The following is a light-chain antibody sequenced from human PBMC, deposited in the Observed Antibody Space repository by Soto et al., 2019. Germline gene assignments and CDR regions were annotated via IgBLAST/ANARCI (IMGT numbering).Light chain of an antibody. CDR1: QSVTSSY. V-gene: IGKV3-20*01. Sequence: EIVLTQSPGTLSLSPGERATLSCRASQSVTSSYLAWYQQTPGQAPRLLIYGASSRATGIPDRFSGSGSGTDFTLTISRLEPEDFAVYYCQQYVSSPYTFGQGTKLEIK. CDR2: GAS. CDR3: QQYVSSPYT. J-gene: IGKJ2*01.